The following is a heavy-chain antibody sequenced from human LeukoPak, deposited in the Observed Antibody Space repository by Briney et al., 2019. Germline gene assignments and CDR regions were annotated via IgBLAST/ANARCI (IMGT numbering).Heavy chain of an antibody. J-gene: IGHJ4*02. D-gene: IGHD3-3*01. CDR3: AKDLTIFGVASSEPGY. V-gene: IGHV3-30*02. CDR2: IRYDGSNK. Sequence: AGGSLRLSCAASGFTFSSYGMHWVRQAPGKGLEWVAFIRYDGSNKYYADSVKGRFTISRDNSKNTLYLQMNSLRAEDTAVYYCAKDLTIFGVASSEPGYWGQGTLVTVSS. CDR1: GFTFSSYG.